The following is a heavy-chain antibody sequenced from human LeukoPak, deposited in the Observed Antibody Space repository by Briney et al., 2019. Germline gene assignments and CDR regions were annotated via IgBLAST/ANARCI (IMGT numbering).Heavy chain of an antibody. V-gene: IGHV3-23*01. Sequence: GGSLRLSCAASGFTFSKYAMSWVRQAPGKGLEWVSTVNDRGTGTYYADSVKGRFTISRDNSKSTLSLQMISLRAEDTALYYCTKGLKTAVGPYMGYHYYMDVWGKGTTVTVSS. CDR3: TKGLKTAVGPYMGYHYYMDV. CDR2: VNDRGTGT. D-gene: IGHD5-18*01. CDR1: GFTFSKYA. J-gene: IGHJ6*03.